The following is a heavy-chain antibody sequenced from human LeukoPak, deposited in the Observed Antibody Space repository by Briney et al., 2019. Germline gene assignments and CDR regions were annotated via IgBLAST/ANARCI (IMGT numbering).Heavy chain of an antibody. CDR3: ARKYYDFGFDY. CDR1: GFTFSSYG. Sequence: GGSLRLSCAASGFTFSSYGMHWVRQVPGKGLEWVAVIWYDGSSKYYADSVKGRFTISRDNSKNTLYLQMNSLRAEDTAVYYCARKYYDFGFDYWGQGTLVTVSS. V-gene: IGHV3-33*01. D-gene: IGHD3-3*01. J-gene: IGHJ4*02. CDR2: IWYDGSSK.